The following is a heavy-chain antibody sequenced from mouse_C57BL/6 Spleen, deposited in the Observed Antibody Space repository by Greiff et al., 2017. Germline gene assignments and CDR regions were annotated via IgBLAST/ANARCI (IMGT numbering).Heavy chain of an antibody. CDR2: IDPSDSET. Sequence: QVQLQQPGAELVRPGSSVKLSCKASGYTFTSYWMHWVKQRPIQGLEWIGNIDPSDSETHYNQKFKDKATLTVDKSSSTAYMQLSSLTSEDSAVYYCARLPNYGSSYWYFDVWGTGTTVTVSS. V-gene: IGHV1-52*01. D-gene: IGHD1-1*01. J-gene: IGHJ1*03. CDR1: GYTFTSYW. CDR3: ARLPNYGSSYWYFDV.